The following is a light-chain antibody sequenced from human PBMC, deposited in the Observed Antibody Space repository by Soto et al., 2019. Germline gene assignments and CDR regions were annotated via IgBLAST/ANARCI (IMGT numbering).Light chain of an antibody. CDR1: QGISNW. V-gene: IGKV1-12*01. Sequence: DIQMTQSPSSVSASVGDRVSITCRASQGISNWLAWYQQKPGRAPKLLIYTGSSLQTGVPSRFSGNGSGTDFTLTISSLQAEDVATYYCQQANSFPLTFGGGTKVEIK. CDR2: TGS. J-gene: IGKJ4*01. CDR3: QQANSFPLT.